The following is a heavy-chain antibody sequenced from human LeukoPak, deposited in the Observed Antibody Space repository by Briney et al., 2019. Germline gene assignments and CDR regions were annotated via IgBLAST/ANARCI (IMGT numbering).Heavy chain of an antibody. V-gene: IGHV3-13*01. J-gene: IGHJ4*02. CDR3: ARADKGGYYDY. CDR2: IGTSADT. D-gene: IGHD3-22*01. Sequence: LGGSLRLSCAASGFTFSTSDMHWVRQAAGKSLEWVSAIGTSADTYYPGSVKGRFTISRENAKNSLYLQMNSLRAGDTAVYYCARADKGGYYDYWGQGTLVTVSS. CDR1: GFTFSTSD.